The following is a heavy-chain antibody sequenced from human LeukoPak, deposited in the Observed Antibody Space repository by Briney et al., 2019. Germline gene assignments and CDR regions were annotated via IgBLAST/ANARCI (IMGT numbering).Heavy chain of an antibody. Sequence: SQTLSLTCTVSGGSISSGDYYWSWIRQPPGKGLEWIGYIYYSGSTYYNPSLKSRVTISVDTSKNQFSLKLSSVTAADTAVYYCARSYYDFWSGYGYWGQGTLVTVSS. CDR2: IYYSGST. CDR1: GGSISSGDYY. J-gene: IGHJ4*02. CDR3: ARSYYDFWSGYGY. V-gene: IGHV4-30-4*01. D-gene: IGHD3-3*01.